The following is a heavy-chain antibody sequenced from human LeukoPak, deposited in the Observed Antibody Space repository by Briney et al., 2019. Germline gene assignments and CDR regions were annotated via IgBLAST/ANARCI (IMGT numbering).Heavy chain of an antibody. J-gene: IGHJ4*02. CDR2: MSPNSGDT. CDR1: GYTFTSYD. V-gene: IGHV1-8*01. Sequence: EASVKVSCKASGYTFTSYDFNWVRQATGQRPEWMGWMSPNSGDTGYAQKFRDRVTMTRNTSISTAYMELSSLRSDDTAVYYCARVYYDSSGYYNHFDYWGQGTLVTVSS. CDR3: ARVYYDSSGYYNHFDY. D-gene: IGHD3-22*01.